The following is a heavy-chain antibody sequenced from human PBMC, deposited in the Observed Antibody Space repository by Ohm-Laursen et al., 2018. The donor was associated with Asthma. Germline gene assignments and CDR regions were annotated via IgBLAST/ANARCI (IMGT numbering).Heavy chain of an antibody. CDR1: GYTFTSYG. CDR2: ISAYNGNT. V-gene: IGHV1-18*04. Sequence: ASVKVSCNASGYTFTSYGISWVRQAPGQGLEWMGWISAYNGNTNYAQKFQGRVTMTRNTSISTAYMELSSLRSEDTAVYYCARVSDHFYYYYGMDVWGQGTTVTVSS. J-gene: IGHJ6*02. CDR3: ARVSDHFYYYYGMDV.